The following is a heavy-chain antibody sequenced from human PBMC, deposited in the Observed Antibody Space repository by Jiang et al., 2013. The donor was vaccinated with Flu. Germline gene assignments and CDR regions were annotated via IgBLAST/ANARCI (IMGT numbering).Heavy chain of an antibody. Sequence: QSGSELKKPGASVRISCKSSGYTFTRHAMNWVRQAPGQGLEWMGWINTNTGNPTYAQGFTGRFVFSLDTSVSTAYLQISSLKAEDTAVYYCARVRDGYNQYFDYWGQGTLVTVSS. J-gene: IGHJ4*02. CDR3: ARVRDGYNQYFDY. CDR1: GYTFTRHA. CDR2: INTNTGNP. D-gene: IGHD5-24*01. V-gene: IGHV7-4-1*02.